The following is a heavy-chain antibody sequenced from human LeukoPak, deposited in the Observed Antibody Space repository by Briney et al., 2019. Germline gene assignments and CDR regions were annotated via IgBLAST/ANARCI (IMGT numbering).Heavy chain of an antibody. CDR1: GFTFSDYW. Sequence: GGSLRLSCAASGFTFSDYWMHWVRQAPGKWLVWVSRINSDGSATNYADSVKGRFTISRDNAKNTLYLQMNSLRAEDTAVYYCARGGGYSYGSFDYWGQGTLVTVSS. CDR3: ARGGGYSYGSFDY. D-gene: IGHD5-18*01. V-gene: IGHV3-74*01. J-gene: IGHJ4*02. CDR2: INSDGSAT.